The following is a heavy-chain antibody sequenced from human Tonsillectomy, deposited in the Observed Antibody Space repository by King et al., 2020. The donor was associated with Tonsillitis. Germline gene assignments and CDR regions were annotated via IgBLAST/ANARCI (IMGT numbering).Heavy chain of an antibody. D-gene: IGHD3-9*01. CDR2: FDLEDGEV. CDR1: GYTVTDLS. Sequence: QLVQSGAEVKKPGASVKVSCKVSGYTVTDLSMHWVRQAPGKGLEWMGGFDLEDGEVLYAQNFQGRVTMTEDTATDTAYMELTSLRAEDTAVYYCATKRSPYDVLTGYANYWGQGTLVTVSS. J-gene: IGHJ4*02. V-gene: IGHV1-24*01. CDR3: ATKRSPYDVLTGYANY.